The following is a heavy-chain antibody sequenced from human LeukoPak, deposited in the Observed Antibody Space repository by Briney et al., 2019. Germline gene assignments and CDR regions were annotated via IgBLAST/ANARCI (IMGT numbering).Heavy chain of an antibody. D-gene: IGHD5-12*01. V-gene: IGHV3-23*01. CDR2: ISGSGDDT. Sequence: GGSLRLSCVASGFSFSSYVMNWVRQTPGKGLEWVSSISGSGDDTFYADSVKGRFTISRDNAKNTLNLQMNSLRAEDTAVYYCARGPSGYHNTGGQGTLVTVSS. CDR3: ARGPSGYHNT. J-gene: IGHJ4*02. CDR1: GFSFSSYV.